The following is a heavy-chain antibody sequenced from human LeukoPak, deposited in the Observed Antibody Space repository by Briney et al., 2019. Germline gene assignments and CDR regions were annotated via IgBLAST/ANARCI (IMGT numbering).Heavy chain of an antibody. CDR1: GGSISSYY. CDR2: IYYSGST. V-gene: IGHV4-59*01. Sequence: PSETLSLTCTVSGGSISSYYWSWIRQPPGKGLEWIGYIYYSGSTNYNPSLKSRVTISVDTSKNQFSLKLSSVTAADTAVYYCARVRCSSTSCYGKNWFDPWGQGTLVTVSS. CDR3: ARVRCSSTSCYGKNWFDP. J-gene: IGHJ5*02. D-gene: IGHD2-2*01.